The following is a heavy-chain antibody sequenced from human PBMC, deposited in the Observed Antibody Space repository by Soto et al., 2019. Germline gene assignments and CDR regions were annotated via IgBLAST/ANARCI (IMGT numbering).Heavy chain of an antibody. CDR3: ARDIVVVPAAGEEWFDP. D-gene: IGHD2-2*01. CDR1: GYTFTSYA. CDR2: INAGNGNT. V-gene: IGHV1-3*01. Sequence: ASVKVSCKASGYTFTSYAMHWVRQAPGQRLEWMGWINAGNGNTKYSQKFQGRVTITRETSAGKAYMELGSLGSEDTAGYYCARDIVVVPAAGEEWFDPWGQGTLVTVSS. J-gene: IGHJ5*02.